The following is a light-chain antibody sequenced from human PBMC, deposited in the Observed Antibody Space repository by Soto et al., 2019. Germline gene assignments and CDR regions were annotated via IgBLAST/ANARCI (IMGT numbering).Light chain of an antibody. CDR2: DVT. J-gene: IGLJ1*01. CDR3: SSYTSSSTPYV. CDR1: SSDVGGYNY. V-gene: IGLV2-14*01. Sequence: QSALTQPASVSGSPGQSITISCTGTSSDVGGYNYVSWYQQHPVKAPKPMIYDVTNRPSGVSDRFSGSKSGNTASLTISGLQAEDEADYYCSSYTSSSTPYVFGTWTKVTVL.